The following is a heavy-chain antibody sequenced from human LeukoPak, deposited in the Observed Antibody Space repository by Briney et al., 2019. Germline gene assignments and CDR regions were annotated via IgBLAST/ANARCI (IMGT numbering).Heavy chain of an antibody. CDR3: AKGRGWLQFFDY. CDR2: ISGTSRYI. D-gene: IGHD5-24*01. J-gene: IGHJ4*02. V-gene: IGHV3-21*04. Sequence: GGSLRLSCEASGFSLSSYSMHWVRQAPGKGLEWVSSISGTSRYIHYSDSVKGRFTISRDNAKNSFYLQMNSLRAEGTAVYFCAKGRGWLQFFDYWGQGTLVTVSS. CDR1: GFSLSSYS.